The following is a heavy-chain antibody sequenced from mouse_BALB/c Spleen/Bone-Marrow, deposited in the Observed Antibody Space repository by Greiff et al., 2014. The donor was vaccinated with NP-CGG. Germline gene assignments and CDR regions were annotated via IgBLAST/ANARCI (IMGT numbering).Heavy chain of an antibody. CDR3: TRGDGYGGFAY. Sequence: QVQLKHSGAELVRPGALVKLSCKTSGYSFTTYWMNWVKQRPGQGLEWIGMIHPSDSETKLNQKFKDKATLTVDKSSNTAYMQLNSPTSEDSAVYYCTRGDGYGGFAYWGQGTLVTVSA. D-gene: IGHD2-2*01. CDR1: GYSFTTYW. V-gene: IGHV1-61*01. CDR2: IHPSDSET. J-gene: IGHJ3*01.